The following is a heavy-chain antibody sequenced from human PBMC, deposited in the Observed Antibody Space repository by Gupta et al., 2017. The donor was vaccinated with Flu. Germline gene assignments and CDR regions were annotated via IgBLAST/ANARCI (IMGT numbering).Heavy chain of an antibody. D-gene: IGHD3-16*01. CDR2: INHSGST. J-gene: IGHJ4*02. CDR1: GGSFSGYY. V-gene: IGHV4-34*01. Sequence: QVQLQQWGAGLLKPSETLSLTCAVYGGSFSGYYWSWIRQPPGKGLEWIGEINHSGSTNYNQSLKSRVTISVDTSKNQFSLKLSSVTAADTAVYYCARGLITPITRRRKGVDYWGQGTLVTVSS. CDR3: ARGLITPITRRRKGVDY.